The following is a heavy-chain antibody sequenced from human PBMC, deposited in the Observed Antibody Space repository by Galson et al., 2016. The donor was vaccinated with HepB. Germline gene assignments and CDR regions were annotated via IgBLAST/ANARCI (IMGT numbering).Heavy chain of an antibody. Sequence: SLRLSCAASGFSFSDYDIHWVRQAPGKGLEWVAFVSNDGNTKDYADSVKGRFTISRDNSKNALYLQTNSLRPEDTAVYYCAKEEVRGGRLYHYYGMEVWGQGTTVTVS. CDR2: VSNDGNTK. V-gene: IGHV3-30*18. CDR3: AKEEVRGGRLYHYYGMEV. CDR1: GFSFSDYD. D-gene: IGHD3-10*01. J-gene: IGHJ6*02.